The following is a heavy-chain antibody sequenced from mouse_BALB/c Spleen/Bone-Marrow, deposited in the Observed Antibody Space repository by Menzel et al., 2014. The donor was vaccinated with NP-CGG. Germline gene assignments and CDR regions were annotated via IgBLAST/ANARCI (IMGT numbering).Heavy chain of an antibody. CDR3: GKKCKFRYCIAY. Sequence: QVQLQQSGPGLVQPSQSVYITCTVSGFSFTSYGVHWVRQSPGKGLEWLGVIWSCESTDYNEAFKSRLSISKDNYTSQFFYKINRLQQNAAVFYCCGKKCKFRYCIAYWGQGTPVTVS. J-gene: IGHJ4*01. V-gene: IGHV2-2*02. CDR2: IWSCEST. CDR1: GFSFTSYG.